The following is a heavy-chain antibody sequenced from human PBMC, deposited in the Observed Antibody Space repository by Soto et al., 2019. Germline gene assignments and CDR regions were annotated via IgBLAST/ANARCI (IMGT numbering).Heavy chain of an antibody. CDR3: ARDPTYFYDSSGYYGY. V-gene: IGHV3-74*01. D-gene: IGHD3-22*01. CDR2: INSDGSST. CDR1: GFTFSSYW. Sequence: LSCAASGFTFSSYWMHWVRQAPGKGLVWVSRINSDGSSTSYADSVKGRFTISRDNAKNTLYLQMDSLRAEDTAVYYCARDPTYFYDSSGYYGYWGQGTLVTVSS. J-gene: IGHJ4*02.